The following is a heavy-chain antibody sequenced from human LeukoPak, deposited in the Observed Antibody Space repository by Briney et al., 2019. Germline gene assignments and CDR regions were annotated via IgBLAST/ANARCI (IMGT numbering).Heavy chain of an antibody. V-gene: IGHV4-34*01. CDR2: INHSGYT. Sequence: SETLSLTCAVSGVSFNDCYGSGVRQTPGKGLEWIGEINHSGYTNDSPSLKSRVTLSIDTSRKQLSLNLRSLTVAGTGIYYCARMTTGHDYWGQGTLVTVSS. J-gene: IGHJ4*02. D-gene: IGHD4-17*01. CDR1: GVSFNDCY. CDR3: ARMTTGHDY.